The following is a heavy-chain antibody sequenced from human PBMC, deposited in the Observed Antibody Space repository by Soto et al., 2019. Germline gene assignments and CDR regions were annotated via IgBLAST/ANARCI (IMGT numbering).Heavy chain of an antibody. Sequence: GGSLRLSCAASGFKFSDYWMSWVRQAPGKGLEWVGNIKHDTSEAHYADSVKGRFTITRDNIKNFLFLQMNGLRPDDTASYYCARDGLLFSGPYRPSRFDYWGLGTLVTVSS. CDR3: ARDGLLFSGPYRPSRFDY. D-gene: IGHD3-16*02. V-gene: IGHV3-7*03. CDR2: IKHDTSEA. CDR1: GFKFSDYW. J-gene: IGHJ4*02.